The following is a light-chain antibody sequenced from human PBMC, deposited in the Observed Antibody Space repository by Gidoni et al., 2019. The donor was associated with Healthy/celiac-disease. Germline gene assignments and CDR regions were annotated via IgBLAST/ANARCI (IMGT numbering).Light chain of an antibody. J-gene: IGLJ2*01. CDR1: KLGDKY. CDR3: QAWDSRTAEV. Sequence: SYELTQPPSVSVSPGQTASITCSGDKLGDKYACWYQQKPGQSPVLVIYQDSKRPSGIPERFSGSNSGNTATLTISGTQAMDEADYYCQAWDSRTAEVFGGGTKLTVL. CDR2: QDS. V-gene: IGLV3-1*01.